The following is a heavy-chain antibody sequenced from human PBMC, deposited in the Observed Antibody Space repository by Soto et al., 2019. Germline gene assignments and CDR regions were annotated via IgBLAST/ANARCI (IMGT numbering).Heavy chain of an antibody. CDR1: GFTFSRYA. Sequence: GGSLRLSCAASGFTFSRYAMNWVRQAPGRGLQWISGISVSGDNTSYVESVRGRFTVYRDNSKNTLYLQMNSLRVEDTAVYFCTKDGRCDSDGSLYYYYYGMDVWGQGTTVTVSS. CDR2: ISVSGDNT. D-gene: IGHD2-15*01. J-gene: IGHJ6*02. CDR3: TKDGRCDSDGSLYYYYYGMDV. V-gene: IGHV3-23*01.